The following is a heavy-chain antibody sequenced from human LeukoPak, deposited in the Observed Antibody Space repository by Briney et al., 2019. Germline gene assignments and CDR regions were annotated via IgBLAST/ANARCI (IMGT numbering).Heavy chain of an antibody. CDR3: ATSIVVVPAAIDY. CDR2: VDPEDGET. V-gene: IGHV1-69-2*01. J-gene: IGHJ4*02. CDR1: GYTFTDYY. D-gene: IGHD2-2*02. Sequence: GASVKVSCKASGYTFTDYYMHWVQQAPGKGLEWMGRVDPEDGETIYAEKFQGRVTITADTSTDTAYMELSSLRSEDTAVYYCATSIVVVPAAIDYWGQGTLVTVSS.